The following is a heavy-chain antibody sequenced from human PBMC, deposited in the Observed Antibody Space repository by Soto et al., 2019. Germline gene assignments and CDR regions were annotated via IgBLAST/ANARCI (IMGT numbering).Heavy chain of an antibody. CDR3: ARPTRIVGATADY. Sequence: LRLSCAASGCSFHDYYMSSIRQAPGKGLEWISHIGRSGDPIYYADSVKGRFSISRDDATNSLYLQMSSLRAEDTAVYYCARPTRIVGATADYWGQGTLVTVSS. V-gene: IGHV3-11*01. CDR2: IGRSGDPI. D-gene: IGHD1-26*01. CDR1: GCSFHDYY. J-gene: IGHJ4*02.